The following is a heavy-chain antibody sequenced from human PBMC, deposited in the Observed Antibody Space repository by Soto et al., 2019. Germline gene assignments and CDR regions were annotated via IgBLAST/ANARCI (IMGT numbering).Heavy chain of an antibody. D-gene: IGHD2-2*01. CDR2: IYYSGST. J-gene: IGHJ5*02. V-gene: IGHV4-61*01. CDR3: ARVGRYQLLSNNWFDP. Sequence: PSETLSLTCTVSGGSVSSGSYYWSWIRQPPGKGLEWIGYIYYSGSTNYNPSLKSRVTISVDTSKNQFSLKLSSVTAADTAVYYCARVGRYQLLSNNWFDPWGQGTLVTDSS. CDR1: GGSVSSGSYY.